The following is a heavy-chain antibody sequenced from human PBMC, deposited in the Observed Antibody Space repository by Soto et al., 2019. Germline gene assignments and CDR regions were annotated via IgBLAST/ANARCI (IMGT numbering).Heavy chain of an antibody. Sequence: SVKVSCKDSGGTFSSYAISWVRQAPGQGLEWMGGIIPIFGTANYAQKFQGRVTITADESTSTAYMELSSLRSEDTAVYYCASLNLDSSGWYESRNYGMDVWGQGTTVTVSS. CDR3: ASLNLDSSGWYESRNYGMDV. V-gene: IGHV1-69*13. CDR2: IIPIFGTA. CDR1: GGTFSSYA. J-gene: IGHJ6*02. D-gene: IGHD6-19*01.